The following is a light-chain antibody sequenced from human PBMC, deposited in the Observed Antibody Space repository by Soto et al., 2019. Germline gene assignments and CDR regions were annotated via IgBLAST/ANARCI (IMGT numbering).Light chain of an antibody. CDR3: QQSYNAPYT. CDR1: QNIGTS. Sequence: DIQMTQSPSSLSMSVGDRVTITCRASQNIGTSLNWYQMKLGRAPKLLIYSASTLQSGAPSRFSGGGSGTDFTLTINSLQPEDFAPYACQQSYNAPYTFGQGTMLDIK. V-gene: IGKV1-39*01. J-gene: IGKJ2*01. CDR2: SAS.